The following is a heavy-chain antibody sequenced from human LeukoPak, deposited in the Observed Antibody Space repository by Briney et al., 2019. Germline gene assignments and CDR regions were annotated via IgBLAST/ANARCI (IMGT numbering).Heavy chain of an antibody. V-gene: IGHV4-39*01. J-gene: IGHJ4*02. D-gene: IGHD6-19*01. Sequence: SETLSLTCTVSGGSISSSSYYWGWIRQPPGKGLEWIGEINHSGSTNYNPSLKSRVTISVDTSKNQFSLKLSSVTAADTAVYYCARINSSGWYGLSDYWGQGTLVTVSS. CDR1: GGSISSSSYY. CDR3: ARINSSGWYGLSDY. CDR2: INHSGST.